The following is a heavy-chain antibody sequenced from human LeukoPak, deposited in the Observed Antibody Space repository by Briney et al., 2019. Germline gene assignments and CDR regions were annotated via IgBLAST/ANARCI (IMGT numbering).Heavy chain of an antibody. V-gene: IGHV1-2*04. CDR1: GYTFTGYY. CDR2: INPNSGGT. CDR3: AREGRRWDSSSWPVY. D-gene: IGHD6-13*01. J-gene: IGHJ4*02. Sequence: ASVTVSCKASGYTFTGYYMHWVRQAPGQGLEWMGWINPNSGGTNYAQKFQGWVTMTRDTSISTAYMELSRLRSDDTAVYYCAREGRRWDSSSWPVYWGQGTLVTVSS.